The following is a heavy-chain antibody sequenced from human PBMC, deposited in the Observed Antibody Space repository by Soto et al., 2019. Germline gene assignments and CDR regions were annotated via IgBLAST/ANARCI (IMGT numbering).Heavy chain of an antibody. CDR3: AKDLRDIVVVVAAVGVMDV. V-gene: IGHV3-23*01. CDR2: ISGSGGST. D-gene: IGHD2-15*01. Sequence: GSLRLSCAASGFTFSSYAMSWVRQAPGKGLEWVSAISGSGGSTYYADSVKGRFTISRDNSKNTLYLQMNSLRAEDTAVYYCAKDLRDIVVVVAAVGVMDVWGQGTTVTVSS. CDR1: GFTFSSYA. J-gene: IGHJ6*02.